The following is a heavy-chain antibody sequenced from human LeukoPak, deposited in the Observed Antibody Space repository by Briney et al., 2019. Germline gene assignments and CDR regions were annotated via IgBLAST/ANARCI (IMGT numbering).Heavy chain of an antibody. D-gene: IGHD2-2*01. CDR1: GYSFTRYG. V-gene: IGHV1-18*01. CDR3: ARDRYCSSTSCYLGPEGFFDY. CDR2: ISAYNGNT. J-gene: IGHJ4*02. Sequence: GASVKVSCKASGYSFTRYGISWVRQAPGQGLEWMAWISAYNGNTNYAQKFQGRVTMTTDTSTSTAYMELRSLRSDDTAVYYCARDRYCSSTSCYLGPEGFFDYWGQGTLVTVSS.